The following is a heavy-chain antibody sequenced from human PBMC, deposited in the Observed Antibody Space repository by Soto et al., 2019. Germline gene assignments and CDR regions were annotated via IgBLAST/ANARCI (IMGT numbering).Heavy chain of an antibody. D-gene: IGHD2-2*01. CDR2: ISAYNGNT. CDR3: ARRQYGCSSNSCYVKYYYYYYMDV. Sequence: ASVKVSCKASGYTFTSWGISWVRQAPGQGLEWMGWISAYNGNTNYAQKLQGRVTMTTDTSTSTAYMELRSLRSDDTAVYYCARRQYGCSSNSCYVKYYYYYYMDVWGKGTTVNVSS. V-gene: IGHV1-18*01. J-gene: IGHJ6*03. CDR1: GYTFTSWG.